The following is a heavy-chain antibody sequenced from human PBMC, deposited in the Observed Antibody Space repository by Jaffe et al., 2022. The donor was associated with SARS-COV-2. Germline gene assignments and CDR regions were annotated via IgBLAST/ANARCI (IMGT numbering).Heavy chain of an antibody. CDR3: AKDRPQNLEWLLRYYYYGMDV. D-gene: IGHD3-3*01. Sequence: EVQLLESGGGLVQPGGSLRLSCAASGFTFSSYAMSWVRQAPGKGLEWVSAISGSGGSTYYADSVKGRFTISRDNSKNTLYLQMNSLRAEDTAVYYCAKDRPQNLEWLLRYYYYGMDVWGQGTTVTVSS. J-gene: IGHJ6*02. V-gene: IGHV3-23*01. CDR1: GFTFSSYA. CDR2: ISGSGGST.